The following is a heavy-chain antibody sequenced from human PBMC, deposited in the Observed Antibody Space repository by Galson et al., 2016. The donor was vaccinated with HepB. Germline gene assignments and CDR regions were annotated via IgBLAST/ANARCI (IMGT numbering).Heavy chain of an antibody. Sequence: SLRLSCAASGFTFSSYSMNWVRQAPGKGLEWVSYISSSSSTIYYADSVKGRFTISRDNAKNSLYLQMNSLRAEDTAVYYCAREGAIFGVVTNWFDPWGQETLVTVSS. D-gene: IGHD3-3*01. CDR1: GFTFSSYS. V-gene: IGHV3-48*01. J-gene: IGHJ5*02. CDR2: ISSSSSTI. CDR3: AREGAIFGVVTNWFDP.